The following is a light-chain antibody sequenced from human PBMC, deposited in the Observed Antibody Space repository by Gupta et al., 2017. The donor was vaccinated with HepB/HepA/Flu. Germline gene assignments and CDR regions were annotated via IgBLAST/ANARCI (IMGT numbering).Light chain of an antibody. CDR2: AAS. Sequence: DIQMTQSPSSLSASVGDRVTITCRASQGIGNYLAWFQQKPGATPKSLIYAASSVQSGVPSKFSASVSATDFTLTISIMQPEDFAKYYSQQYHSYRITFGQGTRLEIK. CDR1: QGIGNY. V-gene: IGKV1-16*02. CDR3: QQYHSYRIT. J-gene: IGKJ5*01.